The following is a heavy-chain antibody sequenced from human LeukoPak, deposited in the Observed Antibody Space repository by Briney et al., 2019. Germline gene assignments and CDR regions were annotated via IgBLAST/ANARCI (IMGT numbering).Heavy chain of an antibody. CDR3: ARRRVYYNYYGMDV. Sequence: VASVKVSCKASGYTFTSYDINWVRQATGQGLEWMGWMNPNSGNTGYAQKFQGRVTMTRNTSISTAYMELSSLRSEDTAVYYCARRRVYYNYYGMDVWGQGTTVTVSS. J-gene: IGHJ6*02. CDR1: GYTFTSYD. V-gene: IGHV1-8*01. CDR2: MNPNSGNT.